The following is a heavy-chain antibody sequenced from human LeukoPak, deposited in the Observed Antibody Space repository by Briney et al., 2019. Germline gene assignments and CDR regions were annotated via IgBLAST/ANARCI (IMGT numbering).Heavy chain of an antibody. V-gene: IGHV4-4*02. J-gene: IGHJ4*02. CDR2: IYHSGST. Sequence: SETLSLTCAVSGGSISSSNWWSWVRQPPGKGLEWIGEIYHSGSTNYNPSLKSRVTISVDKSKNQFSLKLSSVTAADTAVYYCAKDLSKGLLYRRGMYYFDYWGQGTLVTVSS. CDR1: GGSISSSNW. D-gene: IGHD3-10*01. CDR3: AKDLSKGLLYRRGMYYFDY.